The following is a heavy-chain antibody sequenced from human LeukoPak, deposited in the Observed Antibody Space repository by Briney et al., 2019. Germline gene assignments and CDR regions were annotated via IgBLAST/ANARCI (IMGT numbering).Heavy chain of an antibody. CDR1: GYTFTEYF. Sequence: ASVKVSCEASGYTFTEYFIHWVRQAPGQEFEWLGRINTDDGGTDYAEKFQGRITLTKDTSTSTAYMALSRLRSDDTAIYYCLLRFGDFWGQGTPLTVSS. CDR2: INTDDGGT. D-gene: IGHD3-3*01. CDR3: LLRFGDF. J-gene: IGHJ4*02. V-gene: IGHV1-2*06.